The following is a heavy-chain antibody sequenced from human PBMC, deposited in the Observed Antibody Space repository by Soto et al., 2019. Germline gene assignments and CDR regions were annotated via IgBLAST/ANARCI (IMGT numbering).Heavy chain of an antibody. J-gene: IGHJ4*02. CDR2: ISRSSSTI. CDR1: GFSFSDDY. Sequence: QVQLVESGGGLVKPGGSLRLSCAASGFSFSDDYMIWIRQAPGKGLEWVSYISRSSSTIYYADSVKGRFTISRDNAKNSLYLQMNSLRAEDTAVYYCARDPQVQWLPDYWGQGTLVTVCS. V-gene: IGHV3-11*01. D-gene: IGHD6-19*01. CDR3: ARDPQVQWLPDY.